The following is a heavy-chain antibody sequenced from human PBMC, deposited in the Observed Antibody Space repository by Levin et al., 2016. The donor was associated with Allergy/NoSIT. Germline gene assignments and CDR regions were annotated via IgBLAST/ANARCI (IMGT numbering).Heavy chain of an antibody. CDR3: VKDLVPMGGWDFDY. J-gene: IGHJ4*02. CDR1: GLTFSSYA. Sequence: GESLKISCAASGLTFSSYAMGWVRQAPGAGLEWVSIMSSSGDNIYYADSVKGRFTISRDNSKNSLYLQMNSLRAEDTALYYCVKDLVPMGGWDFDYWGQGTLVTVSP. V-gene: IGHV3-23*01. CDR2: MSSSGDNI. D-gene: IGHD2-15*01.